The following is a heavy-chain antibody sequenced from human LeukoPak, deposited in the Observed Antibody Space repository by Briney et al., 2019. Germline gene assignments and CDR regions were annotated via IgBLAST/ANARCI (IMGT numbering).Heavy chain of an antibody. Sequence: PSETLSLTCAVYGGSFSGYYWSWIRQPPGKGLEWIGEINHSGSTNYNPSLKSRVTISVDTSKNQFSLKLSSVTAADTAVYYCARGTAWGYYGSGSYYYWGQGTLGTVSS. CDR1: GGSFSGYY. CDR2: INHSGST. J-gene: IGHJ4*02. D-gene: IGHD3-10*01. V-gene: IGHV4-34*01. CDR3: ARGTAWGYYGSGSYYY.